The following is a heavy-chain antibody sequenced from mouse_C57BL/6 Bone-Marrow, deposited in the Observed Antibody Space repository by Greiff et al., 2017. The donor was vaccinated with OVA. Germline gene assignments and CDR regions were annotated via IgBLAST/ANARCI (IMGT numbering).Heavy chain of an antibody. CDR3: ARAYYGNYAWFAY. D-gene: IGHD2-1*01. J-gene: IGHJ3*01. V-gene: IGHV1-18*01. CDR2: INPNNGGT. Sequence: VQLQQSGPELVKPGASVKIPCKASGYTFTDYNMDWVKQSHGKSLEWIGDINPNNGGTIYNQKFKGKATLTVDKSSSTAYMELRILTSEDPAVYCCARAYYGNYAWFAYWGQGTLVTVSA. CDR1: GYTFTDYN.